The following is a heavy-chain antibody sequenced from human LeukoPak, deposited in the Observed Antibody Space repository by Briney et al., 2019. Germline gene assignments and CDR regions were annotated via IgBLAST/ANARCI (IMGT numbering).Heavy chain of an antibody. D-gene: IGHD3-9*01. CDR1: DGSFSGYY. CDR2: INHSGST. J-gene: IGHJ5*02. V-gene: IGHV4-34*01. Sequence: PSETLSLTCAVYDGSFSGYYWSWIRQPPGKGLEWIGEINHSGSTNYNPSLKSRVTISVDTSKNQFSLKLSSVTAADTAVYYCARRVLRYFDWLRGYNWFDPWGQGTLVTVSS. CDR3: ARRVLRYFDWLRGYNWFDP.